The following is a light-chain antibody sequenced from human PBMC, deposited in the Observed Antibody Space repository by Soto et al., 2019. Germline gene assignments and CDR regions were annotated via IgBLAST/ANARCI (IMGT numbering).Light chain of an antibody. CDR2: TSS. V-gene: IGKV1-39*01. Sequence: DIQMTQSPSSLSASVGDRVTISCRASQNIGSYLNWYQQSPGKAPTLLIYTSSTLQSGVPSTFSGSQSGTDFTLSINSLQPEDFETYCFQQGHSSPVTFGQGTRLDI. CDR1: QNIGSY. J-gene: IGKJ5*01. CDR3: QQGHSSPVT.